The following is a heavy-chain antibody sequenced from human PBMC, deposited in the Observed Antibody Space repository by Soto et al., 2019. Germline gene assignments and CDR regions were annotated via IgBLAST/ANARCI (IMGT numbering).Heavy chain of an antibody. V-gene: IGHV3-30*04. D-gene: IGHD5-18*01. Sequence: QVQLVESGGGVVQPGRSLRLSCAASGFTFSSYAMHWVRQAPGKGLEWVVVTSYDGRTKYYADSVEGRFTISRDNSKNTLNLQMNSLSAEDTAVYYCVREMTAPTGYYYGMDVWGQGTTVTVSS. CDR2: TSYDGRTK. CDR3: VREMTAPTGYYYGMDV. CDR1: GFTFSSYA. J-gene: IGHJ6*02.